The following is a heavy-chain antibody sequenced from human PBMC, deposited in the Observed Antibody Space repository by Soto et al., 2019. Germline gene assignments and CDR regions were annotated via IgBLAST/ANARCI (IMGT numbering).Heavy chain of an antibody. J-gene: IGHJ6*02. CDR2: VNPKSGGT. CDR1: GYSFTDYH. D-gene: IGHD2-8*01. CDR3: ARGDSTDCSNGVCSFFYNHDMDV. Sequence: ASVKVSCKASGYSFTDYHIHWVRQAPGQGLEWLGRVNPKSGGTSTAQKFQGWVTMTTDTSISTASMELTRLTSDDTAIYYCARGDSTDCSNGVCSFFYNHDMDVWGQGTTVTVS. V-gene: IGHV1-2*04.